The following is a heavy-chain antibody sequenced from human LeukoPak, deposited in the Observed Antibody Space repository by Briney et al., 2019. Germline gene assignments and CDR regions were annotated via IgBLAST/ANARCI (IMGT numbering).Heavy chain of an antibody. J-gene: IGHJ4*02. CDR3: VQVQLYTTSTTFDY. D-gene: IGHD5-24*01. V-gene: IGHV2-5*02. CDR1: GFSLSTSGMG. Sequence: ESGPTLVKPTETLTLTCAFSGFSLSTSGMGVGWIRQPPGKALEWLALIYWDGDQRYNPSLRTRLTVTKDTFENHIVLTMTNMDPLATAAYFFVQVQLYTTSTTFDYWGQGTLVTVSS. CDR2: IYWDGDQ.